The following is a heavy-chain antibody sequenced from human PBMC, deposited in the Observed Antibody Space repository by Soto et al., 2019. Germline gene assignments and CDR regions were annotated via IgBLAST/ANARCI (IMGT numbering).Heavy chain of an antibody. J-gene: IGHJ4*02. D-gene: IGHD3-16*01. V-gene: IGHV3-30*18. CDR2: ISYDGSNK. Sequence: QVQLVESGGGVVQPGRSLRLSCAASGFTFSSYGMHWVRQAPGKGLEWVAVISYDGSNKYYADSVKGRFTISRDNSKNTLYLQMNSLRAEDTAVYYCAKDRGEFDYWGQGTLVTVSS. CDR1: GFTFSSYG. CDR3: AKDRGEFDY.